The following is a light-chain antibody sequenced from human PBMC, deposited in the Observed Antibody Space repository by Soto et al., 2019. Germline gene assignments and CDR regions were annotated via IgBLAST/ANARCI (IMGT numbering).Light chain of an antibody. CDR1: QSVSSY. V-gene: IGKV3-11*01. CDR2: DAS. J-gene: IGKJ4*01. CDR3: QQRRNWPPLT. Sequence: EIVLTQSPATLSLSPGERATLSCRASQSVSSYLAWYQQKPGQAPRLLIYDASNRATGIPARFSGSGSGTDCTLIISSLEPEDFAVYYCQQRRNWPPLTFGGGTKVDIK.